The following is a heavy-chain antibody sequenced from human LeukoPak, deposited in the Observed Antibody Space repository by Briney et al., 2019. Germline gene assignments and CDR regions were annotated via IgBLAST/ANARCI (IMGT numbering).Heavy chain of an antibody. D-gene: IGHD5-18*01. CDR2: ISAYNGNT. CDR3: ARIQLWLEMGFFDY. CDR1: GYTFTSYG. V-gene: IGHV1-18*01. J-gene: IGHJ4*02. Sequence: ASVKVSCKASGYTFTSYGISLVRQAPGQGLEWMGWISAYNGNTNYAQKLQGRVTMTTDTSTSTAYMELRSLRSDDTAVYYCARIQLWLEMGFFDYWGQGTLVTVSS.